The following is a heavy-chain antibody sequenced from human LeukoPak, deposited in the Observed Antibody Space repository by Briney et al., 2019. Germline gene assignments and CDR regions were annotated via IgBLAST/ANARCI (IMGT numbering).Heavy chain of an antibody. Sequence: PSETLSLTCAVSGASISSGSYSWSWIRQPPGKGLEWIGYIYHSGSTYDNPSLSSRVTASVDRSKNQFSLKLSSVTAADTAVYYCARSSYYTVGTFDIWGQGTMVTVSS. V-gene: IGHV4-30-2*01. J-gene: IGHJ3*02. CDR2: IYHSGST. CDR1: GASISSGSYS. CDR3: ARSSYYTVGTFDI. D-gene: IGHD3-10*01.